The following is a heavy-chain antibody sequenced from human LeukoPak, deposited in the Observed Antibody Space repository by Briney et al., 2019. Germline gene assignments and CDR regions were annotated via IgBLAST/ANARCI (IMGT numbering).Heavy chain of an antibody. Sequence: GGTLRLSCAVSGFTFSSYSMNWVRQAPGKGLEWVSSISSISYIYYAELVKGRFTISRDTAKNSLYLEMNSLRAEDTAVYYCARDQYGDYALDYWGQGTLVTVSS. CDR3: ARDQYGDYALDY. CDR1: GFTFSSYS. J-gene: IGHJ4*02. V-gene: IGHV3-21*01. D-gene: IGHD4-17*01. CDR2: ISSISYI.